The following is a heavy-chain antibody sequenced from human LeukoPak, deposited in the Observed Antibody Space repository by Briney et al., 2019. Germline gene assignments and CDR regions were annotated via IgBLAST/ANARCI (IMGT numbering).Heavy chain of an antibody. V-gene: IGHV1-18*01. CDR3: ARELTLWFGELLCYY. CDR2: IIAYNGNA. D-gene: IGHD3-10*01. CDR1: GYTFTSYG. J-gene: IGHJ4*02. Sequence: SVKVSCKASGYTFTSYGISWVRQAPGQGLEWMGWIIAYNGNANYAQKLQGRVTMRTRTSISSADMELRSLRSDDTAVYHCARELTLWFGELLCYYRGQGTLVTVSS.